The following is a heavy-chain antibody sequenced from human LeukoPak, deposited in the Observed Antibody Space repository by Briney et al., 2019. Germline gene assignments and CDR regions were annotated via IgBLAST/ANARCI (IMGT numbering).Heavy chain of an antibody. CDR1: GGSFSGYY. CDR3: ARERPSYYDILTGYYPRSLPYYFDY. J-gene: IGHJ4*02. V-gene: IGHV4-34*01. CDR2: INHSGST. Sequence: SETLSLTCAVYGGSFSGYYWSWIRQPPGKGLEWIGEINHSGSTNYNPSLKSRVTISVDTSKNQFSLKLSSVTAADTAVYYRARERPSYYDILTGYYPRSLPYYFDYWGQGTLVTVSS. D-gene: IGHD3-9*01.